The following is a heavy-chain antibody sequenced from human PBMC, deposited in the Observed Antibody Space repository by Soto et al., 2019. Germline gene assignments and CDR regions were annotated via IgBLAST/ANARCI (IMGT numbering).Heavy chain of an antibody. V-gene: IGHV4-39*01. CDR2: IYYSGST. D-gene: IGHD4-4*01. CDR3: ARLSYPVTSDY. Sequence: PSETLSLTCTVSGGSISSSSYYWGWIRPPPGKGLGWIVSIYYSGSTYYNPSLKSRVTISVDTSKNQFSLKLSSVTAADTAVYYCARLSYPVTSDYWGQGTLVTVSS. CDR1: GGSISSSSYY. J-gene: IGHJ4*02.